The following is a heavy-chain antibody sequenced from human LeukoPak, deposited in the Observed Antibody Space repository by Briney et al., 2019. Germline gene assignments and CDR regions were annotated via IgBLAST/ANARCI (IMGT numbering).Heavy chain of an antibody. D-gene: IGHD3-22*01. Sequence: ASVKVSCKASGYRFTSYDINWVRQATGQGLEWMGWMNPNSGNTNYAQKFQGRVTMTTNTSISTTYMELSSLRSEDTAVYYCARVKSARSYYDSSGYYYFDYWSQGTPVTVSS. CDR2: MNPNSGNT. V-gene: IGHV1-8*01. J-gene: IGHJ4*02. CDR3: ARVKSARSYYDSSGYYYFDY. CDR1: GYRFTSYD.